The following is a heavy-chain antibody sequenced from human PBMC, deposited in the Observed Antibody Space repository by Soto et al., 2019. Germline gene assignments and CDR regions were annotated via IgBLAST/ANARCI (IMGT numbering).Heavy chain of an antibody. Sequence: GGSLRLSCAASGFTFSNAWMTWVRQAPGKGLEWVANIKQGGTETYYVDSVKGRFTISKDHAKNSLYLQMNSLRVEDTALYYCASLDTARVETAGYWGQGTRVTVSS. J-gene: IGHJ4*02. V-gene: IGHV3-7*01. CDR3: ASLDTARVETAGY. D-gene: IGHD5-18*01. CDR1: GFTFSNAW. CDR2: IKQGGTET.